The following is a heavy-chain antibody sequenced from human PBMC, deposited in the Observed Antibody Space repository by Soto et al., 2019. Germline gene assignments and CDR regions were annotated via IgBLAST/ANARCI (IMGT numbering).Heavy chain of an antibody. Sequence: GGSLRLSCAASGFTVSSNYMSWVRQAPGKGLEWVSVIYSGGSTYYADSVKGRFTISRDNSKNTLYLQMNSLRAEDTAVYYCAREGVRQGSYFDYWGQGTLVTVSS. CDR3: AREGVRQGSYFDY. CDR1: GFTVSSNY. J-gene: IGHJ4*02. CDR2: IYSGGST. D-gene: IGHD3-16*01. V-gene: IGHV3-53*01.